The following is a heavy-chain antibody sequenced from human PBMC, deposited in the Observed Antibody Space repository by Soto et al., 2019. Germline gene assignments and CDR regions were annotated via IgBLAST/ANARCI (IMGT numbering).Heavy chain of an antibody. CDR2: INPSSGGT. J-gene: IGHJ6*02. Sequence: GASVKVSCKASGYPFTGPYIYWVRQAPGQGLEWMGWINPSSGGTEFAEKFQGRVTVTRDTSIRTVFLELNSLTSDDTAVYYCAPLSVSLSGPYGIHVWGQGTTVTVSS. CDR1: GYPFTGPY. CDR3: APLSVSLSGPYGIHV. D-gene: IGHD2-15*01. V-gene: IGHV1-2*02.